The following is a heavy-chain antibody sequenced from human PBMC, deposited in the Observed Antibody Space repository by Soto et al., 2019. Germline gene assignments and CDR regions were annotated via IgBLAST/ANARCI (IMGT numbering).Heavy chain of an antibody. D-gene: IGHD3-9*01. CDR3: ARGLWSQRLTGYYTHDYYYYYMDV. CDR2: IYYSGST. Sequence: SETLSLTCTVSGGSISSYYWSWIRQPPGKGLEWIGYIYYSGSTNYNPSLKSRVTISVDTSKNQFSLKLSSVTAADTAVYYCARGLWSQRLTGYYTHDYYYYYMDVWGKGTTVTVSS. CDR1: GGSISSYY. V-gene: IGHV4-59*01. J-gene: IGHJ6*03.